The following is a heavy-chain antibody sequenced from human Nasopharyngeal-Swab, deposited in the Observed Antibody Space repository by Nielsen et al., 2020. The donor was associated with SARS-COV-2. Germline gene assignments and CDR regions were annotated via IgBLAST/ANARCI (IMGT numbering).Heavy chain of an antibody. CDR3: AGLSAGDAFDI. CDR1: GYTFTGYY. V-gene: IGHV1-2*06. J-gene: IGHJ3*02. Sequence: ASVKVSCKASGYTFTGYYMHWVRQAPGQGLEWMGRINPNSGGTNHAQKFQGRVTMTRDTSISTAYMELSRLRSDDTAVYYCAGLSAGDAFDIWGQGTMVTVSS. CDR2: INPNSGGT.